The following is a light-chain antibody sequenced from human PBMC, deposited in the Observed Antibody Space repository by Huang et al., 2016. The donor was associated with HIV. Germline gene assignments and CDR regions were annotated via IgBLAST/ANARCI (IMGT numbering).Light chain of an antibody. CDR3: IQGLQTPIT. J-gene: IGKJ5*01. V-gene: IGKV2-28*01. Sequence: DIVLNQSPLSLPVTPGEPASISCTSSQSLLFSNGYTSLYWYLQRPGQSPQLLIYLGSVRASGGSDRFSSSGSGTDFTLKISLVEAENVGIYYCIQGLQTPITFGQGTRLEIE. CDR1: QSLLFSNGYTS. CDR2: LGS.